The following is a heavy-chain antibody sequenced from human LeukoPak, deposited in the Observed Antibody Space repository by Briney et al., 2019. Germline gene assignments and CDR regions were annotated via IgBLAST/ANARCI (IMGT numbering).Heavy chain of an antibody. V-gene: IGHV3-23*01. CDR1: GFTFSSYG. J-gene: IGHJ5*02. Sequence: GGTLRLSCAASGFTFSSYGMSWVRQAPGKGLEWVSAISGSGGSTYYADSVKGRFTISRDNSKNTLYLQMNSLRAEDTAVYYCAKWSESGWFDPWGQGTLVTVSS. CDR3: AKWSESGWFDP. CDR2: ISGSGGST. D-gene: IGHD3-3*01.